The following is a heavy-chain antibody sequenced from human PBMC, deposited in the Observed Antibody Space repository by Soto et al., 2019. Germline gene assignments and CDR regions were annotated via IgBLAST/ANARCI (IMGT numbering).Heavy chain of an antibody. CDR1: GFTFSSYE. V-gene: IGHV3-48*03. Sequence: EVQLVESGGGLVQPGVSLRLSCAASGFTFSSYEMNWVRQATGKGLEWVSYISSSGSTIYYADSVKGRFTISRDNAKNALYLQLSSLRAEDTAVYYCARVGSSWYYFDYWGQGTLVTVSS. J-gene: IGHJ4*02. D-gene: IGHD6-13*01. CDR2: ISSSGSTI. CDR3: ARVGSSWYYFDY.